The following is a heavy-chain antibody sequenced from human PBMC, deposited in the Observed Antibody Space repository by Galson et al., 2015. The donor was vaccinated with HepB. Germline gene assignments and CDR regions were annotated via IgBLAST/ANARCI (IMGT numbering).Heavy chain of an antibody. Sequence: TLSLTCAVSGGSISSGGYSWSWIRQPPGKGLEWIGYIYYSGSTYYNPSLKSRVTISVDTSKNQFSLKLSSVTAADTAVYYCARRDDYGGNYLDYWGQGTLVTVSS. CDR2: IYYSGST. CDR1: GGSISSGGYS. V-gene: IGHV4-30-4*07. J-gene: IGHJ4*02. CDR3: ARRDDYGGNYLDY. D-gene: IGHD4-23*01.